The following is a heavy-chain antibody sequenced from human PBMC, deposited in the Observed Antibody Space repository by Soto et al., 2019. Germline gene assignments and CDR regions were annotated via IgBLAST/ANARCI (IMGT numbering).Heavy chain of an antibody. CDR2: INAGNGNT. CDR3: ARSVVVPAAPDY. D-gene: IGHD2-2*01. V-gene: IGHV1-3*01. CDR1: GYTFTSYA. J-gene: IGHJ4*02. Sequence: ASVKVSCKASGYTFTSYAIDWVRQAPGQRLEWMGWINAGNGNTKYSQKFQGRVTITRDTSASTAYMELSSLRSEDTAVYYCARSVVVPAAPDYWGQGTLVTVSS.